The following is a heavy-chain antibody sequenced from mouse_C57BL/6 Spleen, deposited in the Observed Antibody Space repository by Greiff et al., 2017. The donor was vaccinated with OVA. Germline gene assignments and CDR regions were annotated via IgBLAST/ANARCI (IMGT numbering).Heavy chain of an antibody. V-gene: IGHV1-82*01. CDR2: IYPGDGDT. Sequence: QVQLQQSGPELVKPGASVKISCKASGYAFSSSWMNWVKQRPGKGLEWIGRIYPGDGDTNYNGKFKGKATLTADKSSSTAYMQLSSLTSEDSAVYCCARWGIPAYWGQGTLVTVSA. CDR3: ARWGIPAY. J-gene: IGHJ3*01. CDR1: GYAFSSSW.